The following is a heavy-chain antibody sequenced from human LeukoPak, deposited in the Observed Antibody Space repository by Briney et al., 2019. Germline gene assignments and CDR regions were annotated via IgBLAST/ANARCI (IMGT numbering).Heavy chain of an antibody. D-gene: IGHD4-11*01. V-gene: IGHV4-59*01. CDR1: GGSISSYY. J-gene: IGHJ4*02. CDR2: IYYSGST. Sequence: PSETLSLTCTVSGGSISSYYWSWIRQPPGKGLEWIGYIYYSGSTTYNPSLKSRVTISVDTSKNQFSLKLSSVTAADTAVYYCAREAEAKYSNYVDYWGQGTLVTVSS. CDR3: AREAEAKYSNYVDY.